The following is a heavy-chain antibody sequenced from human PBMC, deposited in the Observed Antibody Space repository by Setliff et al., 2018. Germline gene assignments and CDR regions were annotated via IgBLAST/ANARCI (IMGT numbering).Heavy chain of an antibody. Sequence: ASVKVSCKASGYTFTNYGINWVRQAPGQGLEWLGWISAYNGNTHYAQKLQGRVSMTTXXXTSTAYXEXRSLRSDDTAVDYCARVYTLTIPPDYWGQGTLVTVSS. D-gene: IGHD4-17*01. J-gene: IGHJ4*02. V-gene: IGHV1-18*01. CDR1: GYTFTNYG. CDR2: ISAYNGNT. CDR3: ARVYTLTIPPDY.